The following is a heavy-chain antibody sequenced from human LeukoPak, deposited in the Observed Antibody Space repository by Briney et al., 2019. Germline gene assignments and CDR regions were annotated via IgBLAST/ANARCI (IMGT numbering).Heavy chain of an antibody. J-gene: IGHJ4*02. CDR2: MNPNSGNT. D-gene: IGHD3-10*01. CDR1: GYTFTSYD. V-gene: IGHV1-8*01. CDR3: ARRPTPQLLWFGELLGTVYFDY. Sequence: ASVKVSCKASGYTFTSYDINWVRQATGQGLEWMGWMNPNSGNTGYAQKFQGRVTMTRNTSISTAYMELSSLRSEDTAVYYCARRPTPQLLWFGELLGTVYFDYWGQGTLVTVSS.